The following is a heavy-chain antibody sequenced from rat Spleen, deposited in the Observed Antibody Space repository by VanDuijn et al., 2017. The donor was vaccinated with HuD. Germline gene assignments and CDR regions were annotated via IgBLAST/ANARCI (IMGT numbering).Heavy chain of an antibody. CDR1: GFTFSDYY. CDR3: TRGGNNYDYFDY. Sequence: EVQLVESGGGLVQPGRSLKLSCAASGFTFSDYYMAWVRQAPTHGQEWVATISYVGSSTYYRDSGKGRFTISRDNAKSTLYLQMNSLRSEDTATYYCTRGGNNYDYFDYWGQGVMVTVSS. V-gene: IGHV5-29*01. J-gene: IGHJ2*01. D-gene: IGHD1-10*01. CDR2: ISYVGSST.